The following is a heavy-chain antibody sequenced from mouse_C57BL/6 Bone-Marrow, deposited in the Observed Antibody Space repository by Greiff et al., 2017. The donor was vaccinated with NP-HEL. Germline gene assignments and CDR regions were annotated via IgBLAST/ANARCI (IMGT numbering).Heavy chain of an antibody. D-gene: IGHD2-3*01. V-gene: IGHV1-55*01. CDR2: IYPGSGST. CDR1: GYTFTRYW. J-gene: IGHJ3*01. CDR3: ARRGDGYSLFAY. Sequence: QQPGAELVKPGASVKMSCKASGYTFTRYWITWVKQRPGQGLEWIGDIYPGSGSTNYNEKFKSTATLTVDTSSSTAYMQLISRTSEDSAVYYCARRGDGYSLFAYWGQGTLVTVSA.